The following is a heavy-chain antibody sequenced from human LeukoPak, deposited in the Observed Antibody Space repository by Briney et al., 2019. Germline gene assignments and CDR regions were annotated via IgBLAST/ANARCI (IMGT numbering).Heavy chain of an antibody. D-gene: IGHD2-21*02. CDR2: IYNSRST. V-gene: IGHV4-30-4*07. J-gene: IGHJ4*02. CDR3: ARGWGPAYCGGDCHRHFDY. Sequence: PSETLSLTCAVSGGSISSGGYSWNWIRQPPGKGLEWIGYIYNSRSTSYNPSLKSRVTMSVDTSKNQFSLKLNSMTAADTAVYYCARGWGPAYCGGDCHRHFDYWGQGTLVAVSS. CDR1: GGSISSGGYS.